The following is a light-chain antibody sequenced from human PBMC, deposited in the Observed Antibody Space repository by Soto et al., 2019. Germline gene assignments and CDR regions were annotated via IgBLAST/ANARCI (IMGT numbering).Light chain of an antibody. CDR2: SAS. Sequence: DIQMTQSPSAMSASVGDRVTISCRASHNINYYLAWFQQKPGKVPKRLIYSASSVQSGVPSRFSGSGSGTEFTLTITGLQPEDTAIYYCLQHNSYPLTFGGGTKVEIK. CDR1: HNINYY. CDR3: LQHNSYPLT. V-gene: IGKV1-17*03. J-gene: IGKJ4*01.